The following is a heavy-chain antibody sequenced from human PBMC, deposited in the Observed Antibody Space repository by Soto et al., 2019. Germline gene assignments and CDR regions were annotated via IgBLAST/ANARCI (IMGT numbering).Heavy chain of an antibody. D-gene: IGHD6-19*01. V-gene: IGHV1-69*02. J-gene: IGHJ4*02. CDR3: ARTEYSSGWYYFDY. CDR2: IIPILGIA. Sequence: SVKVSCKASGGTFSSYTISWVRQAPGQGLEWMGRIIPILGIANYAQKFQGRVTITRDTSASTAYMELSSLRSEDTAVYYCARTEYSSGWYYFDYWGQGTLVTVSS. CDR1: GGTFSSYT.